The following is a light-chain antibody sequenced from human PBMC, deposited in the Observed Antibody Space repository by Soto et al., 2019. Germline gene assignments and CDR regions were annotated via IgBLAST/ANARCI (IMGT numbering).Light chain of an antibody. Sequence: DIQMTQSPSSLSASVGDRVTITCQASQDISNYLNWYQQKPGKAPKLLIYDASNLETGVPSRFSGSGSGTDFTFTIISLQPEDIATYYCQQYVNLPPTFGQGTKLEIK. CDR3: QQYVNLPPT. J-gene: IGKJ2*01. CDR1: QDISNY. V-gene: IGKV1-33*01. CDR2: DAS.